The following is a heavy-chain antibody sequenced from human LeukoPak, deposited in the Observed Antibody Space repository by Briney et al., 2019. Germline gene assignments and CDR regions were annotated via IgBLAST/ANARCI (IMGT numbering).Heavy chain of an antibody. CDR3: ARVGSSGWYRPVDAFDI. D-gene: IGHD6-19*01. Sequence: GGSLRLSCAASGFTFDDYGMSWVRQAPGKGLEWVSGINWNGGSTGYADSVKGRFTISRDNAKNSLYLQMNSLRAEDTAVYYRARVGSSGWYRPVDAFDIWGQGTMVTVSS. V-gene: IGHV3-20*04. CDR2: INWNGGST. J-gene: IGHJ3*02. CDR1: GFTFDDYG.